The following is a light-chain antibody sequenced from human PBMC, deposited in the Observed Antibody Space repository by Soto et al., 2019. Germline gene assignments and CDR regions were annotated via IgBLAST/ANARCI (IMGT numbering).Light chain of an antibody. Sequence: EIVLTQSPGTLSLSPGERATLSCRASQSVTSSYLAWYLQKPGQAPTLLISGASNRATGIPDRFSGSGSGTDFTLTISRLEPEDFAVYYCQQYGSSPITFGQGTRLEIK. J-gene: IGKJ5*01. CDR3: QQYGSSPIT. CDR1: QSVTSSY. V-gene: IGKV3-20*01. CDR2: GAS.